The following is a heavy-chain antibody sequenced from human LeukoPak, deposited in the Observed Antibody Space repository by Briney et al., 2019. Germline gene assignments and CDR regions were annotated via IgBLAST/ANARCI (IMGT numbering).Heavy chain of an antibody. Sequence: GGSLRLSCAASGFIVSSTYMSWVRQPPGKGLEWVSVIYSGGTTNHADSVKGRFTISRDNSKHTLYLQMNSLRAEDTAVYYCARMDSGYYIDFWGQGTLVTVSS. CDR1: GFIVSSTY. J-gene: IGHJ4*02. CDR2: IYSGGTT. D-gene: IGHD3/OR15-3a*01. V-gene: IGHV3-53*01. CDR3: ARMDSGYYIDF.